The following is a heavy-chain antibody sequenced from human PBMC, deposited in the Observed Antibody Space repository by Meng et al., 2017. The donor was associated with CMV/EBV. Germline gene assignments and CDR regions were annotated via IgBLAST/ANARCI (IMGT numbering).Heavy chain of an antibody. CDR3: ARAPDPKPTTVTTSEYYFDY. D-gene: IGHD4-11*01. V-gene: IGHV4-34*01. CDR1: SGSLSGYF. J-gene: IGHJ4*02. CDR2: IYYSGST. Sequence: SETLSLTCAVYSGSLSGYFWSWIRQPPGKGLEWIGSIYYSGSTYYNPSLKSRVTISVDTSKNQFSLKLSSVTAADTAVYYCARAPDPKPTTVTTSEYYFDYWGQGTLVTVSS.